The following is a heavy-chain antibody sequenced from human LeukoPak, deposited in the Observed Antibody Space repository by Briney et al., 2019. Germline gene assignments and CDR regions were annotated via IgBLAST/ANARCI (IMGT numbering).Heavy chain of an antibody. CDR3: ASDDISTGYYVDY. V-gene: IGHV3-30-3*01. D-gene: IGHD3-22*01. Sequence: GRSLRLAWSASAFTFSTYAIHWVRQAPDKGLEWVAFISYDGTNKYYADSVKRRFTISRDNSNNTLYLQMTSLTADDTAVHHCASDDISTGYYVDYRGQGTLATVPS. J-gene: IGHJ4*02. CDR1: AFTFSTYA. CDR2: ISYDGTNK.